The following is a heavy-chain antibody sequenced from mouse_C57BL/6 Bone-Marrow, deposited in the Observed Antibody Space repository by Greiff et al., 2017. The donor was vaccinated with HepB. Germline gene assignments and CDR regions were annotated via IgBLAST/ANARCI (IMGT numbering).Heavy chain of an antibody. J-gene: IGHJ2*01. Sequence: EVKVVESGGGLVKPGGSLKLSCAASGFTFSDYGMHWVRQAPEKGLEWVAYISSGSSTIYYADTVKGRFTNSRDNAKNTLFLQMTSLRSEDTAMYYCARNYGNYGNFDYWGQGTTLTVSS. D-gene: IGHD2-1*01. CDR3: ARNYGNYGNFDY. V-gene: IGHV5-17*01. CDR2: ISSGSSTI. CDR1: GFTFSDYG.